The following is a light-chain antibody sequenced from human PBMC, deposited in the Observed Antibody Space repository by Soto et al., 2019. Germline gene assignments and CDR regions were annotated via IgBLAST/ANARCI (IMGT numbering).Light chain of an antibody. V-gene: IGKV1-8*01. CDR3: QQYYNYPLT. Sequence: AIRMTQSPSSFSASTGDRVTITCRASQGISSYLAWYQQKPGKAPKLLIYTASTLQSGVPSRFSGSGSGTDLTLTISCLQSEDFATYYCQQYYNYPLTFGGGTKVEIK. J-gene: IGKJ4*01. CDR2: TAS. CDR1: QGISSY.